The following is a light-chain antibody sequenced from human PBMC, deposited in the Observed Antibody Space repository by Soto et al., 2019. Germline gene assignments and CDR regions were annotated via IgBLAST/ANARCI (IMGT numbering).Light chain of an antibody. CDR2: GAS. Sequence: EIGLTQTPGTLSLSPGERATLSCRASQSVGSSFLAWYQQKPGQAPRRLIYGASSRATGIPDRFSGSGSGTDFTLTISSLEPEGFAGYYCQQYGTFVSFGPRTKVDIK. CDR1: QSVGSSF. J-gene: IGKJ3*01. V-gene: IGKV3-20*01. CDR3: QQYGTFVS.